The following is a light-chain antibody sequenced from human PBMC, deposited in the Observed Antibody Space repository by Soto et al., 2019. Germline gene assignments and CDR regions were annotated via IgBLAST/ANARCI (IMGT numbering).Light chain of an antibody. J-gene: IGKJ1*01. V-gene: IGKV3-11*01. CDR3: HQRNNWPWT. CDR2: DTS. Sequence: EIVLTQSPATLSLSPGESATLSCRASQSVSSYLAWYQQKPGQAPRLLIYDTSNRATGIPARFRGSGSGTDFTLTISSLEPEDFAVYYCHQRNNWPWTFGQGTKVEI. CDR1: QSVSSY.